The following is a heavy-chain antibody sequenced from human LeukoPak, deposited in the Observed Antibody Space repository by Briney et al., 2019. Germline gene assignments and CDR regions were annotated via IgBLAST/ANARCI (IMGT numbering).Heavy chain of an antibody. D-gene: IGHD2-2*01. J-gene: IGHJ2*01. CDR2: INNSGST. CDR3: ARRVVVVPAAILQSRYFDL. CDR1: GGSFSGYY. Sequence: PSETLSLTCAVYGGSFSGYYWSWIRHPPGKRLEWVGEINNSGSTSYNPSPKRRVTISVRTSTKKFSLKLSSVTAADTAVYYCARRVVVVPAAILQSRYFDLWGRGTLVTVSS. V-gene: IGHV4-34*01.